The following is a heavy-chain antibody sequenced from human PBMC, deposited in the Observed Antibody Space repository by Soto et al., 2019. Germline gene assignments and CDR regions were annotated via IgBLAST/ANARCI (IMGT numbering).Heavy chain of an antibody. Sequence: SVKVSCKSSGGTFSTNAMTWVRQAPGQGLEWIGNIIPILGTSNYARRFQGRAAISADESTTTSYMELTSLRSEDTAVYYCARPAYCRSDTCYHFENWGQRTLVTVSS. V-gene: IGHV1-69*13. D-gene: IGHD2-2*01. CDR2: IIPILGTS. CDR3: ARPAYCRSDTCYHFEN. J-gene: IGHJ4*02. CDR1: GGTFSTNA.